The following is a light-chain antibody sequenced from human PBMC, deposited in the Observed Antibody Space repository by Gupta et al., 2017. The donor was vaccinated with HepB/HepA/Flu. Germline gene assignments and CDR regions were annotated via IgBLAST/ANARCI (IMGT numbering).Light chain of an antibody. CDR2: QVS. Sequence: DIQMTQSPSTLSASVGDRVTITCRASQSVNTWLAWYQQKPGKAPKLLIHQVSILESGVSSRFSGSGSGREFTLTISSLQPDDFATYYGQQDEIDSTFGQGTKLEIK. J-gene: IGKJ2*01. V-gene: IGKV1-5*03. CDR1: QSVNTW. CDR3: QQDEIDST.